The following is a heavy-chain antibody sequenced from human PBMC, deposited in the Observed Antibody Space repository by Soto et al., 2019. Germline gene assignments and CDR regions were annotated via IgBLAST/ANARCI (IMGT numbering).Heavy chain of an antibody. CDR3: AFGAAIYYYYGMDV. Sequence: ASVKVSCKASGGTFSSYTISWVRQAPGQGLEWMGWISAYNGNTNYAQKLQGRVTMTTDTSTSTAYMELRSLRSDDTAVYYCAFGAAIYYYYGMDVWGQGTTVTVSS. CDR1: GGTFSSYT. V-gene: IGHV1-18*01. CDR2: ISAYNGNT. J-gene: IGHJ6*02. D-gene: IGHD2-2*01.